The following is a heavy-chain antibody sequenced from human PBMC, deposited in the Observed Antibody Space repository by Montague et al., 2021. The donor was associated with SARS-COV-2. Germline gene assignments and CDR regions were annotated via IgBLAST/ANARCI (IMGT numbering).Heavy chain of an antibody. CDR3: ARGFRQLVLFDYDYYGMDV. V-gene: IGHV4-61*02. CDR1: GGSISSGSYY. CDR2: IYTSGST. J-gene: IGHJ6*02. D-gene: IGHD6-13*01. Sequence: TLSLTCTVSGGSISSGSYYWSWIRQPAGKGLEWIGRIYTSGSTNYNPSLKSRVTISVDTSKNQFSLKLSSVTAADTAVYYCARGFRQLVLFDYDYYGMDVWGQGTTVTVSS.